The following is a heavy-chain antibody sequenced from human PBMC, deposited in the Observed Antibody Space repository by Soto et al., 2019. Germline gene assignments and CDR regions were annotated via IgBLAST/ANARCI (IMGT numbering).Heavy chain of an antibody. CDR2: ISGYNGDT. CDR1: GYTFTRYG. CDR3: AKNGQPPYYYNGMDV. V-gene: IGHV1-18*01. D-gene: IGHD2-8*01. Sequence: QGQLVQSGAEVKKHGASVKVSCKASGYTFTRYGTSWVRQAPGQGLEWMGWISGYNGDTNYAQKFQGRVTMTIDTSTLTTYMELRSLTSDDTAVYYCAKNGQPPYYYNGMDVWGQGTTVTVSS. J-gene: IGHJ6*02.